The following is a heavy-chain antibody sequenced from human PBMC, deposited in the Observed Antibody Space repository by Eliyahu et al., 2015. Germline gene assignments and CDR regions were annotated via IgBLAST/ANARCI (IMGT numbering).Heavy chain of an antibody. CDR3: AREGLELPFAYDT. V-gene: IGHV4-4*07. J-gene: IGHJ3*02. CDR2: VYMTGAT. Sequence: QVQLQESGPGLVKPSXTLSLTCTVXGDSMSRAYWSWIRQPAGRGLEWIGRVYMTGATNYNPSLASRLTMSVDMSKNQVSLRLASVTAADTALYYCAREGLELPFAYDTWGQGTMVIVSS. D-gene: IGHD1-26*01. CDR1: GDSMSRAY.